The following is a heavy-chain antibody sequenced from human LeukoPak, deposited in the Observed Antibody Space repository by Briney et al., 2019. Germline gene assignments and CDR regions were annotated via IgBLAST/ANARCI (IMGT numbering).Heavy chain of an antibody. CDR3: AKVRGVYCSSPACYYYDA. CDR1: GFTFSSYA. V-gene: IGHV3-23*01. Sequence: PGGSLRLSCGASGFTFSSYAMSWVRQTPGRGLEWVAGVSPSGGGTIYADSAEGRFTISRDNSNDTVYLQLSSLRAEDSALYYCAKVRGVYCSSPACYYYDAWGQGTPVTVSS. CDR2: VSPSGGGT. D-gene: IGHD2-2*01. J-gene: IGHJ4*02.